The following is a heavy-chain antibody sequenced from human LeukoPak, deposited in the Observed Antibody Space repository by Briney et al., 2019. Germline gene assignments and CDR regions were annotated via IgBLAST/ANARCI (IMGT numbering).Heavy chain of an antibody. J-gene: IGHJ4*02. D-gene: IGHD3-10*01. Sequence: ASVKVSCKASGYTFTSYDINWVRQATGQGLEWMGWMNPNSGNTGYAQKFQGRVTMTWNTSISTAYMELSSLRSEDTAVYYCARSRITTVRGVITLNDYWGQGTLVTVSS. CDR1: GYTFTSYD. CDR3: ARSRITTVRGVITLNDY. V-gene: IGHV1-8*01. CDR2: MNPNSGNT.